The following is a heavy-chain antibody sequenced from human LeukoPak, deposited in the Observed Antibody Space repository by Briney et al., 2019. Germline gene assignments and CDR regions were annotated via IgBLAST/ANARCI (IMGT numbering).Heavy chain of an antibody. D-gene: IGHD2-15*01. CDR3: ARHDLGSCSGGPCPYYSES. CDR1: GGSISNYF. CDR2: IFSSGST. J-gene: IGHJ4*02. V-gene: IGHV4-59*08. Sequence: KPSETLSLTCTVSGGSISNYFWSWIRQPPGKGLEWIAYIFSSGSTDYNPSLKSRVTLSVDTSKNQFSLQLSSVTAADTAVYYCARHDLGSCSGGPCPYYSESWGQGTLVTVSP.